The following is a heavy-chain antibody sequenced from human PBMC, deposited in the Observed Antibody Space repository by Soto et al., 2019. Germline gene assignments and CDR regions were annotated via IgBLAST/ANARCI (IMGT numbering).Heavy chain of an antibody. CDR1: GGSISSYY. Sequence: SETLSLTCTVSGGSISSYYWSWIRQPPGKGLEWIGYIYYSGSTNYNPSLKSRVTISVDTSKNQFSLKLSSVTAADTAVYCCARAPSSSSEGYYYYGMDVWGQGTTVTVSS. CDR2: IYYSGST. J-gene: IGHJ6*02. CDR3: ARAPSSSSEGYYYYGMDV. V-gene: IGHV4-59*01. D-gene: IGHD6-6*01.